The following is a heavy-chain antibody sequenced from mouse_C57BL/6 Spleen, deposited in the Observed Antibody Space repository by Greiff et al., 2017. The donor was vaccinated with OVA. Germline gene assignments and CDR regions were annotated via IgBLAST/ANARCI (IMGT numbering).Heavy chain of an antibody. V-gene: IGHV1-64*01. D-gene: IGHD2-3*01. CDR2: IHPNSGST. CDR3: ARYDGYYVDY. J-gene: IGHJ2*01. CDR1: GYTFTSYW. Sequence: QVHVKQPGAELVKPGASVKLSCKASGYTFTSYWMHWVKQRPGQGLEWIGMIHPNSGSTNYNEKFKSKATLTVDKSSSTAYMQLSSLTSEDSAVYYCARYDGYYVDYWGQGTTLTVSS.